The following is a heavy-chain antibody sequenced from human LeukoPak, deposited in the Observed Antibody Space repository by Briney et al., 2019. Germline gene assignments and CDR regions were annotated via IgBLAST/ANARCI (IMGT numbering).Heavy chain of an antibody. V-gene: IGHV3-30*18. D-gene: IGHD3-3*01. J-gene: IGHJ4*02. CDR3: AKGGSLDYDFWSGYGGYFDY. CDR1: GFTFSSYD. CDR2: ISYDGSNK. Sequence: PGGSLRLSCAASGFTFSSYDMHWVRQAPGKGLEWVAVISYDGSNKYYADSVKGRFTISRDNSKNTLYLQMNSLRAEDTAVYYCAKGGSLDYDFWSGYGGYFDYWGQGTLVTVSS.